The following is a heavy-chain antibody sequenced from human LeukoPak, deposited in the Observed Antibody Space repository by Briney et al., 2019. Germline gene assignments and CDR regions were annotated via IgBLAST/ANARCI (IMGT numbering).Heavy chain of an antibody. Sequence: PGGSLRLSCAVSGFIFGRFWMNWVRQAPGKGLEWVASIKQDGSEKFYADSVKGRFTISRDNAKNSLSLQVNSLRGEDTAVYYCARVPGRTRYFDYWGQGILVTVSS. D-gene: IGHD1-26*01. V-gene: IGHV3-7*01. CDR2: IKQDGSEK. CDR3: ARVPGRTRYFDY. CDR1: GFIFGRFW. J-gene: IGHJ4*02.